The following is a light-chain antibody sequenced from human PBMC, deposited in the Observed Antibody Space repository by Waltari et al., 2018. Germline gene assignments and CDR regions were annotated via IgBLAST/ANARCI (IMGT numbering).Light chain of an antibody. V-gene: IGKV1-5*03. Sequence: DIQMPQSPSSLSASVGARVTITCRASQSIRSWLACYQQKPGKATKLLLYNASSLGSAVPSRFSGSGSGTEFTLTISSLQPDDFATYYCQQYNSYSRTFGQGTKVEIK. CDR1: QSIRSW. CDR3: QQYNSYSRT. CDR2: NAS. J-gene: IGKJ1*01.